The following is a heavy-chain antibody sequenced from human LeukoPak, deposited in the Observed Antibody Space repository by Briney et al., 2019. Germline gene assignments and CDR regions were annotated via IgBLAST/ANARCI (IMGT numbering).Heavy chain of an antibody. CDR3: AKEGVVVAAPPY. CDR1: GFTFSSYE. J-gene: IGHJ4*02. Sequence: GGSLRLSCAASGFTFSSYEMNWVRQAPGKGLEWVSYISSSGSTIYYADSVKGRFTISRDNSKNTLYLQMNSLRAEDTAVYYCAKEGVVVAAPPYWGQGTLVTVSS. D-gene: IGHD2-15*01. V-gene: IGHV3-48*03. CDR2: ISSSGSTI.